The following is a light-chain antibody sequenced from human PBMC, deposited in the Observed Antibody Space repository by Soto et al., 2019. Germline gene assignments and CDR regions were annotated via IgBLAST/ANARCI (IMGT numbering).Light chain of an antibody. V-gene: IGLV2-14*01. CDR2: EVS. CDR1: SSDVGGYNY. CDR3: SSYTSSFSSV. J-gene: IGLJ1*01. Sequence: QSALTQPASVSGSPGQSITISCTGTSSDVGGYNYVSWYQQHPGKALKLMIYEVSNRPSGVSNRFSGSKSGNTASLTISGLQAEDEAEYYCSSYTSSFSSVFGTGTKVTVL.